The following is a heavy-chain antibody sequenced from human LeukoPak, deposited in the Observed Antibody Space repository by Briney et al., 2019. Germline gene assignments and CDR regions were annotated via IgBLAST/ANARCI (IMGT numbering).Heavy chain of an antibody. CDR1: GFTFSSYT. CDR3: AKDSAVGAADY. D-gene: IGHD1-26*01. CDR2: ISSSSSTI. V-gene: IGHV3-48*01. Sequence: PGGSLRLSCAASGFTFSSYTMNWVRQAPGKGLEWVSYISSSSSTIHYADSVKGRFTISRDNSKNTLYLQMNSLRAEDTAVYYCAKDSAVGAADYWGQGTLVTASS. J-gene: IGHJ4*02.